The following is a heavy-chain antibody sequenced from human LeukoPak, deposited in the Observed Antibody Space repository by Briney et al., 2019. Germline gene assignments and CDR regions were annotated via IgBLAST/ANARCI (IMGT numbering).Heavy chain of an antibody. CDR3: TRPEYDGDSGAVNDY. CDR2: ISGSGTNT. CDR1: GFTFSTYA. V-gene: IGHV3-23*01. Sequence: GGSLRLSCAASGFTFSTYAMNWVRQAPGKGLEWVSGISGSGTNTFYTDSVKGRFTISRDDSKNTAYLQMNNLRTEDTAVYYCTRPEYDGDSGAVNDYWGQGTLVTVSS. J-gene: IGHJ4*02. D-gene: IGHD4-23*01.